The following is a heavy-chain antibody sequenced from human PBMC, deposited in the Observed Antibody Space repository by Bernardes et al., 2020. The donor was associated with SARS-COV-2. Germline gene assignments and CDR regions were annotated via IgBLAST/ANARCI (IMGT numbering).Heavy chain of an antibody. CDR3: ARESIVWSNAFDY. CDR1: GGTFSSYT. J-gene: IGHJ4*02. D-gene: IGHD3-22*01. Sequence: SEEVSCKASGGTFSSYTISWVRQDPGQGLEWMGRIIPILGIANYAQKFQGRVTITADKSTSTAYMELSSLRSEDTAVYYCARESIVWSNAFDYWGQGTLVTVSS. CDR2: IIPILGIA. V-gene: IGHV1-69*04.